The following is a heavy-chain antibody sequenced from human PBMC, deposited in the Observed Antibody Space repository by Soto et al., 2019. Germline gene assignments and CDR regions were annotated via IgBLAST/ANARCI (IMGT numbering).Heavy chain of an antibody. CDR3: ARVFYDILTGPMASSP. J-gene: IGHJ5*02. CDR2: IDPSDSYT. CDR1: GYSFTSYW. V-gene: IGHV5-10-1*01. D-gene: IGHD3-9*01. Sequence: GESLKISCKGSGYSFTSYWISWVRQMPGKGLEWMGRIDPSDSYTNYSPSFQGHVTISADKSISTAYLQWSSLKASDTAMYYCARVFYDILTGPMASSPWGQGTLVTVSS.